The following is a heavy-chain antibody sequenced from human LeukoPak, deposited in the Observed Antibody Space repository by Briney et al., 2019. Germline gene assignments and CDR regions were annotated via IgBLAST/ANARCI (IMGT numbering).Heavy chain of an antibody. Sequence: SETLSLTCTVSGVSITLYYWTWIRQSPKKGLEWIGDISSRGSNYNPSLSSRLTISTDTSKNHFSLRLTSVSAADTAVYYCARGNYDILSDYSLYSPRGGFDHWGPGIPVTVSS. CDR2: ISSRGS. CDR1: GVSITLYY. D-gene: IGHD3-9*01. CDR3: ARGNYDILSDYSLYSPRGGFDH. J-gene: IGHJ4*02. V-gene: IGHV4-59*01.